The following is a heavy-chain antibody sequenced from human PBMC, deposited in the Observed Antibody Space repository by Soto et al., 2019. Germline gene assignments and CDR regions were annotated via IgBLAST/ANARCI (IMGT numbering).Heavy chain of an antibody. CDR3: ARAYCSSTGCYEVYYYYGMDV. CDR2: ISAYNGNT. Sequence: QVQLVQSGAEVKKPGASVKVSCKASGYTFTSYGISWVRQAPGQGLEWMGWISAYNGNTNYAQKLQGRVTMTTDTSTSTAYMELRSLGSDDTAVYYCARAYCSSTGCYEVYYYYGMDVWGQGTTVTVSS. J-gene: IGHJ6*02. D-gene: IGHD2-2*01. CDR1: GYTFTSYG. V-gene: IGHV1-18*01.